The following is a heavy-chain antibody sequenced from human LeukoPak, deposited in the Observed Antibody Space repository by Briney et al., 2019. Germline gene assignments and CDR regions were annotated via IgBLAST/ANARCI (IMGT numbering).Heavy chain of an antibody. CDR3: AKDRATVTPLHYYYYGMDV. Sequence: GGSLRLSCAASGVTFSIYAMSWVREAPGKGLEWVSAISVSGGRTYYADSVKGRFTISRDNSKNTLYLQMNSLRAEDTAVYYCAKDRATVTPLHYYYYGMDVWGQGTTVTASS. CDR2: ISVSGGRT. CDR1: GVTFSIYA. V-gene: IGHV3-23*01. J-gene: IGHJ6*02. D-gene: IGHD4-17*01.